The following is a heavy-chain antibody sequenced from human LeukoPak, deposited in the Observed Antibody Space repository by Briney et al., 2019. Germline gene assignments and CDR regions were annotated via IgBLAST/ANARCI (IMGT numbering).Heavy chain of an antibody. J-gene: IGHJ6*02. Sequence: GGSLRLSCAASGFTFSSFGIHWVRQAPGKGLEWVAFIRYDGGNKYYADSVKGRFTISRDNSKNTLYLQMNSLRAEDTAVYYCARERVSYGMDVWGQGTTVTVSS. D-gene: IGHD3-22*01. CDR1: GFTFSSFG. CDR3: ARERVSYGMDV. CDR2: IRYDGGNK. V-gene: IGHV3-30*02.